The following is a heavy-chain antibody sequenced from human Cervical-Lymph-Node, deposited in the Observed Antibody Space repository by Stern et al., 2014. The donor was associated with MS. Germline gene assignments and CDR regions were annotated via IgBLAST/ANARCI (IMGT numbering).Heavy chain of an antibody. V-gene: IGHV2-5*02. CDR3: AHRRANLWSGHTDWFGP. CDR1: GISLSTSGVG. CDR2: IYWDDDK. J-gene: IGHJ5*02. D-gene: IGHD3-3*01. Sequence: QVTLKESGPTLVKPTQTLTLTCAVSGISLSTSGVGVGWIRQSPGKALEWLRLIYWDDDKRYIPSLKSRLTITKDSPRNRVVLTMTNMDPVDTATYYCAHRRANLWSGHTDWFGPWGQGTLVTVSS.